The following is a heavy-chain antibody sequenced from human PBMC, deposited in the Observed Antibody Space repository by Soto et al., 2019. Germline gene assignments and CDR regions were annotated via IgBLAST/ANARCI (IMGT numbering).Heavy chain of an antibody. J-gene: IGHJ4*02. Sequence: SETLSLTCSVSGGSMSEYFWCWIRQSPGKGLEWIGYIYYLGSTDYNPSLKSRVTISVDTSKRQFSLRLTSVTAADTAVYYCARDGYDGSGRPYPAYWGPGTQVTVSS. CDR3: ARDGYDGSGRPYPAY. CDR1: GGSMSEYF. CDR2: IYYLGST. D-gene: IGHD3-10*01. V-gene: IGHV4-59*01.